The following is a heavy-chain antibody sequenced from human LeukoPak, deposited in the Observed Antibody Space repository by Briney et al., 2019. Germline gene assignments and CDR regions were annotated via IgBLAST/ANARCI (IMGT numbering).Heavy chain of an antibody. V-gene: IGHV3-7*01. D-gene: IGHD3-16*02. CDR3: VREGDYIWGDYRSLDS. CDR2: IGKDGSEK. J-gene: IGHJ4*02. Sequence: PGGSLPLSCAASGFTFTNRWMNWVRQAPGKGLEWVAKIGKDGSEKNYVDSVKGRFTISRDNAKSSLYLQMNSLRAEDTAVYYCVREGDYIWGDYRSLDSWGQGTLVTVSS. CDR1: GFTFTNRW.